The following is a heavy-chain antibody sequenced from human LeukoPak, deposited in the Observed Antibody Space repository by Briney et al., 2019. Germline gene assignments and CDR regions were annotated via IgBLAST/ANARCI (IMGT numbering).Heavy chain of an antibody. CDR1: GGSFSSSDHY. CDR2: MYYSGST. D-gene: IGHD3-10*01. J-gene: IGHJ4*02. CDR3: AGSRGEARFDS. V-gene: IGHV4-39*01. Sequence: PSETLSLTCTVSGGSFSSSDHYWGWIRQPPGKGLEWIGTMYYSGSTCFNPSLKSRVTISIDTSKNQFSLKLISVTAADTAMYYCAGSRGEARFDSWGQGTLVTVSS.